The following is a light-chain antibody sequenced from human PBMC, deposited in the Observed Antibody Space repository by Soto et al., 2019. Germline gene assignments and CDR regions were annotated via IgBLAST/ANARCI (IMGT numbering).Light chain of an antibody. J-gene: IGKJ1*01. CDR1: QSISSY. Sequence: IQMTPSPSSLSPSAGARASQSCWASQSISSYLTWYQQKPGKAPKLLIYGASSLQSGVPSRFSGSGSGTDFTLTISSLQPEDFATYFCQQANIFPLTYGQGTKVDIK. CDR3: QQANIFPLT. CDR2: GAS. V-gene: IGKV1-12*01.